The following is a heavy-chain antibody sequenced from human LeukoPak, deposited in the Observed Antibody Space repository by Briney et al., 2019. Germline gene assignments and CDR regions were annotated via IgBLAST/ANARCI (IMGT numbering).Heavy chain of an antibody. CDR1: GYTLTELS. V-gene: IGHV1-24*01. Sequence: ASVKVSCKVSGYTLTELSMHWVRQAPGNGREWMGGFDPEVAETIHTQKCQGRVTITEDTSTHTAYMEVGSLRSARPAVYYCARGSDIVVVPAALVYWGQGTLVTVSS. CDR2: FDPEVAET. CDR3: ARGSDIVVVPAALVY. J-gene: IGHJ4*02. D-gene: IGHD2-2*01.